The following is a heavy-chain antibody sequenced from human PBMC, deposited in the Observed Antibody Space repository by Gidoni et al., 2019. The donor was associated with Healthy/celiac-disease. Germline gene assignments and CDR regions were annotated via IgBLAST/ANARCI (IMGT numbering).Heavy chain of an antibody. CDR1: GGTFSSSA. CDR2: ITPIFGTA. J-gene: IGHJ5*02. Sequence: QVQLVQSGAAVTKPGSPVKVSCKASGGTFSSSAISGVRQAPGQGFEWMGGITPIFGTANYAQKFQGRLTITADESTSTAYMELSSLRSEDTAVYYCARTDDFWSGSPNWFDPWGQGTLVTVSS. CDR3: ARTDDFWSGSPNWFDP. D-gene: IGHD3-3*01. V-gene: IGHV1-69*01.